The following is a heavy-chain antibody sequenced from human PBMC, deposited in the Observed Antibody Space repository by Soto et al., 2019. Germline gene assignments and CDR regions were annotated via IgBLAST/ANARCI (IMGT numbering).Heavy chain of an antibody. V-gene: IGHV3-23*01. CDR3: ARSRRTYGDYYDL. D-gene: IGHD4-17*01. Sequence: GGSLRLSCEASGFTFSTYAMTWVRQAPGKGLEWVSSVRDSGANTYYADSVKGRFTISRDNSKNTVYLQMNSLRGNDTALYYCARSRRTYGDYYDLWGQGTVVTVSS. CDR2: VRDSGANT. CDR1: GFTFSTYA. J-gene: IGHJ4*02.